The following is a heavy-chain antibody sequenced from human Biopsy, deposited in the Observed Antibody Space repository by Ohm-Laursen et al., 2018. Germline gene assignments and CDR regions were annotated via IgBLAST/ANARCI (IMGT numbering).Heavy chain of an antibody. CDR3: ATKMTGYFHH. J-gene: IGHJ1*01. CDR2: NIPILGTG. V-gene: IGHV1-69*06. Sequence: SSVKVSCKAPGGTFSNYGVNWVRQAPGQGLEWLGGNIPILGTGNYAQKFQDRVTVAADTSTSTATMELRSLRSDDTAVYYCATKMTGYFHHWGQGTLVIVSS. CDR1: GGTFSNYG.